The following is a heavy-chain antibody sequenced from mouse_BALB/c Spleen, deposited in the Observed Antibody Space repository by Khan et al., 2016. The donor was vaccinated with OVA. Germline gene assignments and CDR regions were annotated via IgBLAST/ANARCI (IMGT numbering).Heavy chain of an antibody. Sequence: VQLQESGADLARPGASVKMSCTASGYTFTSYTMPWVRQRPGKALEWIGHINPSNNYTNYNQNFKGQAAFIIDKSSSTSYMQLSSLTSEDSAVYYCVREGSYYRSDGWFAYWGQGTLVTVSA. CDR2: INPSNNYT. V-gene: IGHV1-4*01. CDR3: VREGSYYRSDGWFAY. J-gene: IGHJ3*01. D-gene: IGHD2-14*01. CDR1: GYTFTSYT.